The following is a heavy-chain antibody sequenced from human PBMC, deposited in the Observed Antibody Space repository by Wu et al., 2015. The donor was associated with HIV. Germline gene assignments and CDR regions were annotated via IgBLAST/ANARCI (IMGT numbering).Heavy chain of an antibody. D-gene: IGHD6-13*01. J-gene: IGHJ4*02. CDR3: ARDLAGIAAAGTGFDY. CDR1: GYDFSGSY. CDR2: INPNSGGT. V-gene: IGHV1-2*02. Sequence: QVQLVQSGAEVKKPGASVKVSCKASGYDFSGSYMHWVRQAPGQGLEWMGWINPNSGGTNYAQKFQGRVTMTRDTSISTAYMELSRLRSDDTAVYYCARDLAGIAAAGTGFDYWGQGTLVTVSS.